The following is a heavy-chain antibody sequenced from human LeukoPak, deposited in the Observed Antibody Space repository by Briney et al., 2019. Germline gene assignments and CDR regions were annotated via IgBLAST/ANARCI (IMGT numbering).Heavy chain of an antibody. J-gene: IGHJ6*04. Sequence: SETLSLTCNVSGYSIGSGYFWGWIRQPPGKGLEWIGGVYSSGSTYYNPSLESRLTISLKTSKNQFSLKLRSVPAADTAVYYCARHGYDFWSGLDPAGMDVWGKGTTVTVSS. CDR3: ARHGYDFWSGLDPAGMDV. CDR1: GYSIGSGYF. D-gene: IGHD3-3*01. V-gene: IGHV4-38-2*02. CDR2: VYSSGST.